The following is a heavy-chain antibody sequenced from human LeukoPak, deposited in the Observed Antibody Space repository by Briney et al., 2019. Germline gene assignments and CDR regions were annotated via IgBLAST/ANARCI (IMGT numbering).Heavy chain of an antibody. D-gene: IGHD1-7*01. CDR2: ISTSSSYI. CDR3: AKAPGTRAGWFDP. CDR1: GFTVSSNY. J-gene: IGHJ5*02. Sequence: GGSLRLSCAASGFTVSSNYMNWVRQAPGKGLEWVSSISTSSSYIYYADSVKGRFTISRDNAKNSLYLQMNSLRAEDTAVYYCAKAPGTRAGWFDPWGQGTLVTVSS. V-gene: IGHV3-21*04.